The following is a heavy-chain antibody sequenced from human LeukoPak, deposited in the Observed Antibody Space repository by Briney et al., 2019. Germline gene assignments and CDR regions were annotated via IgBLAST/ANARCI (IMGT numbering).Heavy chain of an antibody. CDR2: ISSSSSYI. J-gene: IGHJ4*02. V-gene: IGHV3-21*01. CDR1: GFTFSSYS. D-gene: IGHD2-21*02. Sequence: GGSLRLSCAASGFTFSSYSMNWVRQAPGKGLEWVSSISSSSSYIYYADSVKGRFTISRDNAKNSLYLQMNSLRAEDTAVYYCAREGVVVTAIDYWGQGTLVTVSS. CDR3: AREGVVVTAIDY.